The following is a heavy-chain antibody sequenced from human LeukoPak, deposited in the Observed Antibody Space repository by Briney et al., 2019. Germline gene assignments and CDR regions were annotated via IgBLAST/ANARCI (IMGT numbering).Heavy chain of an antibody. CDR3: ARGRGGSYYYYYYMDV. CDR2: INHSGST. V-gene: IGHV4-34*01. D-gene: IGHD1-26*01. CDR1: GGSFSGYY. J-gene: IGHJ6*03. Sequence: SETLSLTCAVYGGSFSGYYWSWIRQPPGKGLEWIGEINHSGSTNYNPSLKSRVTISVDTSKNQFSLRLSSVTAADTAVYYCARGRGGSYYYYYYMDVWGKGTTVTVSS.